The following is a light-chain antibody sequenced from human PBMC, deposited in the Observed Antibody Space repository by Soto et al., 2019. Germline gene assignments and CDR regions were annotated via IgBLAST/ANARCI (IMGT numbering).Light chain of an antibody. J-gene: IGKJ1*01. CDR1: QSVSSK. Sequence: EIVMTQSPATLSVSPGERATRSCRASQSVSSKLAWYQQKPGQAPRVLIYGASTRATGIPARFSGSGSGTEFTLTISSLQSEDFAVYYCQQYNDWPPTCTFGQGTRVEIK. CDR3: QQYNDWPPTCT. CDR2: GAS. V-gene: IGKV3-15*01.